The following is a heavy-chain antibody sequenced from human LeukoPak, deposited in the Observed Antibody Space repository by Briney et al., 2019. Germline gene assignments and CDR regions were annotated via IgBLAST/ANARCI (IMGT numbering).Heavy chain of an antibody. V-gene: IGHV3-53*01. J-gene: IGHJ6*03. CDR2: IYSGGST. D-gene: IGHD2-15*01. Sequence: GGSLRLSCAASGFTFSSYAMSWVRQVPGKGLEWVSVIYSGGSTYYADSVKGRFTISRDNSKNTLYLQMNSLRAEDTAVYYCARDRSGGSGNYYYYYMDVWGKGTTVTISS. CDR3: ARDRSGGSGNYYYYYMDV. CDR1: GFTFSSYA.